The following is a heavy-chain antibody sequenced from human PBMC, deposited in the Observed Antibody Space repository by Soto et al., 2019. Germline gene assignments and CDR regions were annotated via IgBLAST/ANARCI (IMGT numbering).Heavy chain of an antibody. Sequence: GPTLVNPTQTLTLTCTFSGFSLSTSGMCVSWIRQPPGKALEWLARIDWDDDKYYSTSLKTRLTISKDTSKNQVVLTMTNMDPVDTATYYCARSAVDTAMVPTSYYYYYMDVWGKGTTVTVSS. CDR2: IDWDDDK. CDR1: GFSLSTSGMC. D-gene: IGHD5-18*01. CDR3: ARSAVDTAMVPTSYYYYYMDV. J-gene: IGHJ6*03. V-gene: IGHV2-70*11.